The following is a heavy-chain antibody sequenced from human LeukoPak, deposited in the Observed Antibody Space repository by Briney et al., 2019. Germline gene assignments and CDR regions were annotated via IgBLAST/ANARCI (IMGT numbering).Heavy chain of an antibody. CDR3: AKVGFSEMEWLLYSDH. D-gene: IGHD3-3*01. J-gene: IGHJ4*02. V-gene: IGHV3-23*01. CDR1: GLTFSSYA. CDR2: ISGSSGHT. Sequence: PGGSLRLSCAASGLTFSSYAMSWVRQAPGKGLEWVPAISGSSGHTYYADSVKGRFTISRNNSKNTLYLQMNSLRAEDTAVYYCAKVGFSEMEWLLYSDHWGQGTLVTVSS.